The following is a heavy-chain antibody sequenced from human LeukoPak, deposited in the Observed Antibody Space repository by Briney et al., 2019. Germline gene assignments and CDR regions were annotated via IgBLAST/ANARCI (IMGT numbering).Heavy chain of an antibody. CDR3: ARGVLKGFDP. V-gene: IGHV4-34*01. D-gene: IGHD2-8*01. CDR2: INHSGST. CDR1: GGSISSYY. J-gene: IGHJ5*02. Sequence: SETLSLTCTVSGGSISSYYWSWIRQPPGKGLEWIGEINHSGSTNYNPSLKSRVTISVDTSKNQFSLKLSSVTAADTAVYYCARGVLKGFDPWGQGTLVTVSS.